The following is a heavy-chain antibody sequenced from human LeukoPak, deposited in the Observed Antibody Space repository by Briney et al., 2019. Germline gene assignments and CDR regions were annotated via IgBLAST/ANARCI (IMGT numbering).Heavy chain of an antibody. D-gene: IGHD3-9*01. V-gene: IGHV3-23*01. CDR3: AKVDDDILTGRAHSEDLFGAFDI. J-gene: IGHJ3*02. CDR1: GFTFSSYA. Sequence: QPGGSLRLSCAASGFTFSSYAMSWIRQAPGKGLEWVSAISGSGGSTYYADSVKGRFTISRDNSKNTLYLQMNSLRAEDTAVYYCAKVDDDILTGRAHSEDLFGAFDIWGQGTMVTVSS. CDR2: ISGSGGST.